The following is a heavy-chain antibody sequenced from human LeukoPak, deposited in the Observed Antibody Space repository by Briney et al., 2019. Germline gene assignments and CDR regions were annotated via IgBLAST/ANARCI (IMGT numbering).Heavy chain of an antibody. Sequence: PSQTLSLTCTVSGGSISSYYWSWIRQPPGKGLEWIGYIYYSGSTNYNPSLKSRVTISVDTSKNQFSLKLSSVTAADTAVYYCARGFRAPPPYSYGLGYFDYWGQGTLVTVSS. CDR1: GGSISSYY. CDR3: ARGFRAPPPYSYGLGYFDY. D-gene: IGHD5-18*01. J-gene: IGHJ4*02. V-gene: IGHV4-59*01. CDR2: IYYSGST.